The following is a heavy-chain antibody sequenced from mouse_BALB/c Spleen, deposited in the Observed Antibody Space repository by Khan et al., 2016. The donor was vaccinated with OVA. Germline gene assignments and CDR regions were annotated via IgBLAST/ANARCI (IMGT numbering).Heavy chain of an antibody. CDR3: AREIYYDYAYYYAMDY. CDR2: IWGDGST. Sequence: VQLQESGPGLVAPSQSLSITCTVSGFSLTGYGVNWVRQPPGKGLEWLGMIWGDGSTDYNSALKSRLSISKDNSKSQVFLKMNSLQTDDTARYYCAREIYYDYAYYYAMDYWDQGTSVTVSS. J-gene: IGHJ4*01. D-gene: IGHD2-4*01. V-gene: IGHV2-6-7*01. CDR1: GFSLTGYG.